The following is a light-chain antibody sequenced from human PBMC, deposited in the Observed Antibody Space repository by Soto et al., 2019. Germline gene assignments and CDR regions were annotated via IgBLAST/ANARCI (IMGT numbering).Light chain of an antibody. J-gene: IGKJ3*01. Sequence: EIVLTQSPATLSLSPGERATLSCRASQSVSSYLAWYQQKPGQAPRLLIYDASNRATGIPARFSGSGSGTDFSLSISSLEPEDFAVYDCQQRSNWLLTFGPGTKVDI. CDR2: DAS. V-gene: IGKV3-11*01. CDR1: QSVSSY. CDR3: QQRSNWLLT.